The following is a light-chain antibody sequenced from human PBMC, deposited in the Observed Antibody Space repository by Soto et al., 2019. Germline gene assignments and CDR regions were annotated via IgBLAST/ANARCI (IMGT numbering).Light chain of an antibody. CDR3: AAWDDSLNGVV. J-gene: IGLJ2*01. CDR2: SNN. Sequence: QSVLTQPPSASGTPGQRVTISCSGSSSNIGINTVNWYQRLPGTAPKLLIYSNNQRPSGVPDRFSGSKSGTSASLAISGLQSEDEADYYCAAWDDSLNGVVFGGGTQLTVL. V-gene: IGLV1-44*01. CDR1: SSNIGINT.